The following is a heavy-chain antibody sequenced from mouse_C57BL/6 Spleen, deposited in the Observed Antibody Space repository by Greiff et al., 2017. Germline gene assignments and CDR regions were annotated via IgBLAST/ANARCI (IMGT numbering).Heavy chain of an antibody. V-gene: IGHV1-22*01. CDR2: INPNNGGT. D-gene: IGHD1-1*01. Sequence: VQLKQSGPELVKPGASVKMSCKASGYTFTDYNMHWVKQSQGKSLEWIGYINPNNGGTSYNQKFKGKATLTVNKASSTAYMELRSLTSEDSAVYYCARGQDVVDYWGQGTTLTVSS. J-gene: IGHJ2*01. CDR3: ARGQDVVDY. CDR1: GYTFTDYN.